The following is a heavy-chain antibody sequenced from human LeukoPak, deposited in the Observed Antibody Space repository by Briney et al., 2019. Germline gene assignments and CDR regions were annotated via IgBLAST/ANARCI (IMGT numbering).Heavy chain of an antibody. CDR3: ARDRLWFGDN. CDR1: GFTGRSNY. J-gene: IGHJ4*02. V-gene: IGHV3-53*01. Sequence: GGSLRLSSPASGFTGRSNYMNWHRQATAKGLDWAAVLHSGGSTYYADSVKGRFTISIDNSKNTLYLQMNSLRAEDTAVYYCARDRLWFGDNWGQGTLVTVSS. CDR2: LHSGGST. D-gene: IGHD3-10*01.